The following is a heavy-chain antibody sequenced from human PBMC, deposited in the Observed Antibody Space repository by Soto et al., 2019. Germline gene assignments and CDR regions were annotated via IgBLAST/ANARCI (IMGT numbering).Heavy chain of an antibody. CDR2: IYYSGST. J-gene: IGHJ6*02. V-gene: IGHV4-30-4*01. CDR1: GGSISSGDYY. D-gene: IGHD2-21*02. CDR3: ARDPQCGGDCYSRGPGAYGMDV. Sequence: SETLSLTCTVSGGSISSGDYYWSWIRQPPGKGLEWIGYIYYSGSTYYNPSLKSRVTISVDTSKNQFSLKLSSVTAADTAVYYCARDPQCGGDCYSRGPGAYGMDVWGQGTTVTVSS.